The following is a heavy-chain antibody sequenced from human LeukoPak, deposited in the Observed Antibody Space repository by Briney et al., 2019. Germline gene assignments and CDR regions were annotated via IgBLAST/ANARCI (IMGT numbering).Heavy chain of an antibody. V-gene: IGHV1-24*01. CDR1: GYTLTELS. J-gene: IGHJ3*02. Sequence: ASVKVSCKVSGYTLTELSMNWVRQAPGKGLEWMGGFDPEDGETIYAQKFQGRVTMTEDTSTDTAYMELSSLRSEDTAVYYCATSVVPAAIQLHGAFDIWGQGTMVTVSS. CDR3: ATSVVPAAIQLHGAFDI. CDR2: FDPEDGET. D-gene: IGHD2-2*02.